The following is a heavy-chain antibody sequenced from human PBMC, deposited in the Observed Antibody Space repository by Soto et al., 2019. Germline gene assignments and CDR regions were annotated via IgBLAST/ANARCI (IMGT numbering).Heavy chain of an antibody. CDR3: ARLHGYCISSSCHGHYAMDV. V-gene: IGHV4-59*12. D-gene: IGHD2-2*01. CDR1: GGSISSYY. Sequence: PSETLSLTCTVSGGSISSYYWSWIRQPPGKGLEWIGYIYYSGSTNYNPSLNSRVTVSVDTSKNQFSLKLTSVTAADTAVYYCARLHGYCISSSCHGHYAMDVWGQGTTVTVSS. CDR2: IYYSGST. J-gene: IGHJ6*02.